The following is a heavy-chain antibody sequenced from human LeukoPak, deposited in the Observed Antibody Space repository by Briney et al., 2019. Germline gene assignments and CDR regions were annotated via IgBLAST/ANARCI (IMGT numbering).Heavy chain of an antibody. V-gene: IGHV4-59*12. CDR3: ARDQDDAFDI. J-gene: IGHJ3*02. CDR1: GGSISTYY. CDR2: IYHSGST. Sequence: PSETLSLTCTVSGGSISTYYWNWIRQPPGKGLEWIGYIYHSGSTNYNPSLKSRVTISVDTSKNQFSLKLSSVTAADTAVYYCARDQDDAFDIWGQGTMVTVSS.